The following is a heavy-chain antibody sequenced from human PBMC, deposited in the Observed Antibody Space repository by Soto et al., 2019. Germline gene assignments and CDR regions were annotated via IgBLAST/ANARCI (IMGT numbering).Heavy chain of an antibody. D-gene: IGHD3-9*01. Sequence: QLQLQESGPGLVKPSETLSLTCTVSGGSISSSSYYWGWIRQPPGKGLEGIGSIYYSGSTYYNPSLKSRVTISVDTSKNQFSLKMSSVTAADTAVYYCARSLRYFDWLPNWYFDLWGRGTLVTVSS. CDR3: ARSLRYFDWLPNWYFDL. J-gene: IGHJ2*01. V-gene: IGHV4-39*01. CDR2: IYYSGST. CDR1: GGSISSSSYY.